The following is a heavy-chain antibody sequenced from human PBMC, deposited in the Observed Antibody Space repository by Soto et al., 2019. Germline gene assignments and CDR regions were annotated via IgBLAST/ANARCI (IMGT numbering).Heavy chain of an antibody. CDR3: ARLSGYSDFDY. J-gene: IGHJ4*02. D-gene: IGHD5-12*01. CDR2: IYSGGST. V-gene: IGHV3-53*04. Sequence: PGGSLRLFCAASGFTVSSNYMSWVRQAPGKGLEWVSVIYSGGSTYYADSVKGRFTISRHNSKNTLYLQMNSLRAEDTAVYYCARLSGYSDFDYWGQGTLVTVSS. CDR1: GFTVSSNY.